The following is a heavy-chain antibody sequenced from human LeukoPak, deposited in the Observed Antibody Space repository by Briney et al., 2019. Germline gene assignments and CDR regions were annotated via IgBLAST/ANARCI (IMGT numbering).Heavy chain of an antibody. J-gene: IGHJ4*02. CDR1: GFTFSDYY. Sequence: PGGSLRLSCAASGFTFSDYYMSWIRQAPGKGLEWVSYISSNGSTIYYADSVKGRFTISRDNAKNSLYLQMNSLRAEDTGVYYCAKDHYWSIDYWGRGTLVTVSS. D-gene: IGHD3-3*01. V-gene: IGHV3-11*04. CDR3: AKDHYWSIDY. CDR2: ISSNGSTI.